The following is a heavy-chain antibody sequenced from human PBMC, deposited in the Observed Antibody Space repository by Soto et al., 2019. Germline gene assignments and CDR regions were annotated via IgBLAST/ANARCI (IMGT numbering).Heavy chain of an antibody. J-gene: IGHJ4*01. CDR1: GGSIDNSHSF. D-gene: IGHD3-10*01. V-gene: IGHV4-39*01. Sequence: SATLSLTCYFSGGSIDNSHSFWVSIRQPPGQGLEFIGSVYYSGGAYYNPSLKSRVTVSVDTSKNQLSLRVNSVTVADTAVEDRLRLGEDAKRNTDFDSLVHGLLV. CDR2: VYYSGGA. CDR3: LRLGEDAKRNTDFDS.